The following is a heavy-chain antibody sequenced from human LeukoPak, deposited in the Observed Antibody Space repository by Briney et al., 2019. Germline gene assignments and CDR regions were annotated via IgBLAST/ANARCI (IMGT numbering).Heavy chain of an antibody. CDR3: ARVRGVYDPDHLNYYYMDV. Sequence: PSETLSLTCTVSGGSVSSYYWSWIRQPPGKGLEWIGYLSYSGTTNHNPSLKSRVTMSIDTSKDQFSVRLSSVTAADTAVYYCARVRGVYDPDHLNYYYMDVWGKGTTVTISS. J-gene: IGHJ6*03. V-gene: IGHV4-59*02. CDR1: GGSVSSYY. D-gene: IGHD2-8*01. CDR2: LSYSGTT.